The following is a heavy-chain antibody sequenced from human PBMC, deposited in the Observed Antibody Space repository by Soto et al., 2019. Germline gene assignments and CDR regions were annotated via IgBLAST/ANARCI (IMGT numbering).Heavy chain of an antibody. J-gene: IGHJ6*02. CDR1: GGTFSSYA. CDR2: IIPISGTA. D-gene: IGHD2-2*01. CDR3: ARSQGSSTSLEIYYYYYYGMDV. V-gene: IGHV1-69*01. Sequence: QVQLVQSGAELKKPGSSVKVSCKSSGGTFSSYAISWVRQASGQGLEWMGGIIPISGTANSAQKFQGRVTITADESTSTAYMELSSLRSEDPAVYYCARSQGSSTSLEIYYYYYYGMDVWGQGTTVTVSS.